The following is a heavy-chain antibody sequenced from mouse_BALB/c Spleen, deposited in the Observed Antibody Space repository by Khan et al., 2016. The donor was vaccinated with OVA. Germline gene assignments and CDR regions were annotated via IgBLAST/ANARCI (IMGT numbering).Heavy chain of an antibody. J-gene: IGHJ3*01. Sequence: VQLQQSGPELVEPSASVKMSCKASGYTFTNDVMHWGKQKPGQGIEWSGDINPYNAGTRYNEKFKGKATLTSDISSTTAYMELSCLPSEDSAVYYCAREASSWDCTFPYWGHGTLVTVSA. CDR3: AREASSWDCTFPY. D-gene: IGHD4-1*01. CDR1: GYTFTNDV. V-gene: IGHV1S136*01. CDR2: INPYNAGT.